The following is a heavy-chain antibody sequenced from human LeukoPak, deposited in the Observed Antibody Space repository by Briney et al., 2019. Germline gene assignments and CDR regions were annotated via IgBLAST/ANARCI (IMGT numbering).Heavy chain of an antibody. J-gene: IGHJ6*02. CDR2: ISGSGGST. V-gene: IGHV3-23*01. CDR3: AKRLGTTVGLYHYGMDV. CDR1: GFTFSSYA. Sequence: GGSLRLSCAASGFTFSSYAMSWVRQAPGKGLEWVSAISGSGGSTYYADSVKGRFTISRDNSKNTLYLQMNSLRAEDTAVYYCAKRLGTTVGLYHYGMDVWGQGTTVTVSS. D-gene: IGHD4-17*01.